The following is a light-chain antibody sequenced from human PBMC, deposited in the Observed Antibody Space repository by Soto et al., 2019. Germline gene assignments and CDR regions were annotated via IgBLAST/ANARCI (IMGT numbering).Light chain of an antibody. CDR1: SSNIGSNT. CDR2: STN. CDR3: AAWDDSLNSPRML. V-gene: IGLV1-44*01. J-gene: IGLJ2*01. Sequence: QSVLTQPPSVSASPGQRVTLSCSGTSSNIGSNTVAWYQRLPGTAPTLLLYSTNDRPPGVPDRYSGSKSGSSASLDISGLQSEEEADYYCAAWDDSLNSPRMLFGGGTKLTVL.